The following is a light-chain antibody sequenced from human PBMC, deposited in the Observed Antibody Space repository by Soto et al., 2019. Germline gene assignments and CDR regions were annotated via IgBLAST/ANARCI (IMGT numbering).Light chain of an antibody. CDR1: QSIGNY. CDR2: AAS. V-gene: IGKV1-39*01. Sequence: DIQMTQSPSSLSASVGDRVTITCRASQSIGNYFNWYQQKPGKVPKLLIFAASSLQSGVPSRFSGSGSGTDFTLTISTLQPEDSATYYCQETYTTPWTFGQGTKVDIK. J-gene: IGKJ1*01. CDR3: QETYTTPWT.